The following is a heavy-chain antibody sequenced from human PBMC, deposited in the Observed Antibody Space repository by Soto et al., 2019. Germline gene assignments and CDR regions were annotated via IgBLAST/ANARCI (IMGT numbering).Heavy chain of an antibody. CDR1: GGSISSYY. J-gene: IGHJ4*02. CDR3: ARGNYDFWSGYPDY. V-gene: IGHV4-59*01. D-gene: IGHD3-3*01. CDR2: IYYSGST. Sequence: PSETLSLTCTVSGGSISSYYWSWIRQPPGKGLEWIGYIYYSGSTNYNPSLKSRVTISVDTSKNQFSLKLSSVTAADTAVYYCARGNYDFWSGYPDYWGQGTLVTVSS.